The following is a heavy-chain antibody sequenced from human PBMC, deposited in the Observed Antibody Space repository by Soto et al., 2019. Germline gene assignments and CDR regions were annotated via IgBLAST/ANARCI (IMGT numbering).Heavy chain of an antibody. CDR2: IIPIFEIT. CDR1: GGTFRSYS. Sequence: QVQLVQSGAEVKKPGSSVKVSCKASGGTFRSYSISWVRQAPGQGLEWMGGIIPIFEITNYAQKFQGRVTITADESRSTSFMELSSLGSDDTAVYYCARPDEGGYSSNHHYYFALDVWGQGTTVTV. V-gene: IGHV1-69*01. CDR3: ARPDEGGYSSNHHYYFALDV. D-gene: IGHD3-22*01. J-gene: IGHJ6*02.